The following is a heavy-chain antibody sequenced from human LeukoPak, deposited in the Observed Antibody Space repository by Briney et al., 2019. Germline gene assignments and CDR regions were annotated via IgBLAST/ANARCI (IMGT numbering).Heavy chain of an antibody. CDR2: IYPGDSDT. Sequence: GESLKISCKGSGYSFTSYWLGWVRQMPGKGLECMGIIYPGDSDTRYSPSFQGQVTISADKSISTAYLQWSSLKASDTAMYCCARVLYSSSWFSPSWFDPWGQGTLVTVSS. V-gene: IGHV5-51*01. J-gene: IGHJ5*02. CDR3: ARVLYSSSWFSPSWFDP. CDR1: GYSFTSYW. D-gene: IGHD6-13*01.